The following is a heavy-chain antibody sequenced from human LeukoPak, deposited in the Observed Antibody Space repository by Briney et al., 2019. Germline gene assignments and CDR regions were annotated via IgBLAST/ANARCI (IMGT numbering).Heavy chain of an antibody. CDR1: GYTFTDYY. CDR2: INPSRGGT. D-gene: IGHD3-22*01. V-gene: IGHV1-2*02. J-gene: IGHJ3*02. CDR3: AREMDSSEAFDI. Sequence: GASVKVSCKASGYTFTDYYMHWLRQAPGQGLEWMGWINPSRGGTNYAQKFQARVTMTRDTSIATTYMELNRLTSDDTAVYFCAREMDSSEAFDIWARGHWSPSPQ.